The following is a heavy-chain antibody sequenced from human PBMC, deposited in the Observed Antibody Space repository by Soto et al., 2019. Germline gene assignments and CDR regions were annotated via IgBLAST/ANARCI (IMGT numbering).Heavy chain of an antibody. J-gene: IGHJ5*02. D-gene: IGHD3-3*01. Sequence: GGSLRLSCAASGFTFSSYSMNWVRQTPGKGLEWVSSISGSSSNMYYADSVKGRFTISRDNAKNSLYLQMNSLRAEDTAVYYCAKDPNYDFWSGYYGSGWFDTWGQGTLVTVSS. CDR2: ISGSSSNM. CDR1: GFTFSSYS. V-gene: IGHV3-21*01. CDR3: AKDPNYDFWSGYYGSGWFDT.